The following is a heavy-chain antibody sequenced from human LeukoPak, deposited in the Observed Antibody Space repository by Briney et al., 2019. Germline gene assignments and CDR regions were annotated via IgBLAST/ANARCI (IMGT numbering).Heavy chain of an antibody. CDR2: ISYDGSNK. D-gene: IGHD5-12*01. CDR1: GFTFSTYA. V-gene: IGHV3-30-3*01. CDR3: ARDSATYYYSYAMDV. J-gene: IGHJ6*02. Sequence: GGSLRLSCAASGFTFSTYAMHCVRQAPGKGLEWVAVISYDGSNKYYADSVKGRFTISRDNSKNTLYLQMNSLRAEDTAVFYCARDSATYYYSYAMDVWGQGTTVTVS.